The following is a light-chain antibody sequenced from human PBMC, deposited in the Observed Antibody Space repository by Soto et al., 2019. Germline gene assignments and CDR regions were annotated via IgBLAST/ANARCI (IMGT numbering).Light chain of an antibody. V-gene: IGKV3-15*01. Sequence: EIVMTQSPATLSVSPGERATLSCRASQSVSSNFAWYQQKPGQAPRLLIYDASTRATGIPARFSGSGSGTEFTLTISSLEPEDFAVYYCQQRSNWPRTFGPGTRWIS. CDR2: DAS. CDR1: QSVSSN. CDR3: QQRSNWPRT. J-gene: IGKJ3*01.